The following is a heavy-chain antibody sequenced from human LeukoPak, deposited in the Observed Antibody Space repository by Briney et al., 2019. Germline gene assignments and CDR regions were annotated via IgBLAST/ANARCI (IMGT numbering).Heavy chain of an antibody. Sequence: GASVKVSCKSSGYTFTDYYMHWVRQAPGQGLEWMGWINPNSGGPNYAEKFQGRVTMTRDTSISTAYMELSGLTSDDTAVYHCARDLDTIPAVDAGGDHFHFWGQGTLVTVSS. CDR2: INPNSGGP. V-gene: IGHV1-2*02. CDR1: GYTFTDYY. CDR3: ARDLDTIPAVDAGGDHFHF. J-gene: IGHJ4*02. D-gene: IGHD3/OR15-3a*01.